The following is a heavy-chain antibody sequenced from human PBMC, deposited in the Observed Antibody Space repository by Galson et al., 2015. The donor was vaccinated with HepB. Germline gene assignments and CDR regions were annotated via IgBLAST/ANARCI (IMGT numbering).Heavy chain of an antibody. V-gene: IGHV3-30*02. CDR2: IRYDGSNK. D-gene: IGHD2-15*01. CDR1: GFTFSTYA. Sequence: SLRLSCAVSGFTFSTYAMHWVRQAPGKGLEWVAFIRYDGSNKYYADSVKGRFTISRDNSKNTLYLQMNSLRAEDTAVYYCAKGGGGWVDPWGQGTLVTVSS. J-gene: IGHJ5*02. CDR3: AKGGGGWVDP.